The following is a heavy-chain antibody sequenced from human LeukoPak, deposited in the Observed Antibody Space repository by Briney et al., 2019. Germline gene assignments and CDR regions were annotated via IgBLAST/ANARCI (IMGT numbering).Heavy chain of an antibody. CDR2: ISSSGSTI. D-gene: IGHD3-22*01. Sequence: GGSLRLSCAASGFTFSDYYMSWIRQAPGKGLEWVSYISSSGSTIYYADSVKGRFTISRDNAKNSLYLQMNSLRAEDTAVYYCARDHYYDSSGYFLGYCGQGTLVTVSS. J-gene: IGHJ4*02. V-gene: IGHV3-11*01. CDR3: ARDHYYDSSGYFLGY. CDR1: GFTFSDYY.